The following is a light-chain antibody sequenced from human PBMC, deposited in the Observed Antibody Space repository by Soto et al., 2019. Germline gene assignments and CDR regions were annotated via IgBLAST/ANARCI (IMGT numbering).Light chain of an antibody. CDR2: DAS. CDR1: QSVSSY. J-gene: IGKJ1*01. Sequence: EIVLTQSPATLSLSPGDRATLSCWASQSVSSYFAWYQQKPGQAPRLLIYDASNRATGIPARFSGSGSGTDFTLTISSLEPEDFAIYYCQQRGNWPLTFGQGTKVEIK. CDR3: QQRGNWPLT. V-gene: IGKV3-11*01.